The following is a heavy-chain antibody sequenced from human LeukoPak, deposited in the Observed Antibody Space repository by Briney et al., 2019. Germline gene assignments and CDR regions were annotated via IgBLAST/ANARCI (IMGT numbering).Heavy chain of an antibody. CDR3: ARVGHGGYVGYPLDY. CDR1: GFTFSSYW. J-gene: IGHJ4*02. CDR2: INSDGSST. D-gene: IGHD5-12*01. Sequence: GGSLRLSCAASGFTFSSYWMHWVRQAPGKGLMWVSRINSDGSSTSYADSVKGRFTISRDNAKNTLYLQMNSLRAEDTAVFYCARVGHGGYVGYPLDYRGQGTLVTVSS. V-gene: IGHV3-74*01.